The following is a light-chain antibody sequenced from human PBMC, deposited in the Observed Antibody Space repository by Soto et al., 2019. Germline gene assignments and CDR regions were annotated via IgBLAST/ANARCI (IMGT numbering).Light chain of an antibody. CDR2: GAS. CDR3: QEYGSSPWT. V-gene: IGKV3-20*01. CDR1: QSVSSSY. Sequence: EMVLTQSPGTLSLSPGERATLSCRASQSVSSSYLAWYQQKPGQAPSRLIYGASSRATGIPDRFSGSGSGTDFTLTISSLEPEDVAVYDGQEYGSSPWTFGHGTKVEIK. J-gene: IGKJ1*01.